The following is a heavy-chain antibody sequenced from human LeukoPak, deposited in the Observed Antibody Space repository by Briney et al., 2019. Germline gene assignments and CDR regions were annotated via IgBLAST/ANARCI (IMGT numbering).Heavy chain of an antibody. D-gene: IGHD6-13*01. J-gene: IGHJ6*03. CDR2: ISAYNGNT. Sequence: ASVKVSCKASGYTFTSYGITWVRQAPGRGLEWMGRISAYNGNTNYAQKLQGRVTMTTDTSTSTAYMELRSLRSDDTAVYYCASGCGSAAQYSYYYMDVWGKGTTVTVSS. V-gene: IGHV1-18*01. CDR3: ASGCGSAAQYSYYYMDV. CDR1: GYTFTSYG.